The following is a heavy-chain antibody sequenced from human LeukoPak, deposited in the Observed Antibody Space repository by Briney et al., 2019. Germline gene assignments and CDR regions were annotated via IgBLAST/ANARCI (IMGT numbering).Heavy chain of an antibody. CDR3: ARGNRQLAYYGSGSRLPYDF. J-gene: IGHJ4*02. D-gene: IGHD3-10*01. V-gene: IGHV4-34*01. CDR2: YNHFGST. Sequence: PSETLSLTCTVYWSWIRQSPGKGLEWIGEYNHFGSTNYNPSLNNRVTISVDTSKNQFSLTLRSVTAADTAIYYCARGNRQLAYYGSGSRLPYDFWGQGSLVTVSS.